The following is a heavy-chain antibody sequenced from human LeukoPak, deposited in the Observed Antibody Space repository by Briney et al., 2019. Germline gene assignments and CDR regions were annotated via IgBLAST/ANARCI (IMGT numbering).Heavy chain of an antibody. J-gene: IGHJ3*02. V-gene: IGHV1-46*01. Sequence: ASVKVSCKASGYTFTKYYMHWVRQAPGQGLEWMGIINPSGGSTSYAQKLQGRVTMTTDTSTSTAYMELRSLRSDDTAVYYCARGPRYFDWLLYVNSDAFDIWGQGTMVTVSS. D-gene: IGHD3-9*01. CDR2: INPSGGST. CDR1: GYTFTKYY. CDR3: ARGPRYFDWLLYVNSDAFDI.